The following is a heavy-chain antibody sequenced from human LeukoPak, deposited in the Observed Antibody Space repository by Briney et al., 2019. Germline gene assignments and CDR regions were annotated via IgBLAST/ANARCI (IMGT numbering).Heavy chain of an antibody. CDR3: VRHDGRGGSTMGAFDS. D-gene: IGHD3-3*01. CDR2: IYDSGST. Sequence: SETLSLTCTVSGGSIRSSYYYWGWIRQPPGKGLEWIGSIYDSGSTYYNPSLKSRVTISVDTSKNQFILQLNSVTAADTAVYYCVRHDGRGGSTMGAFDSWGQGSLVTVSS. V-gene: IGHV4-39*01. CDR1: GGSIRSSYYY. J-gene: IGHJ5*01.